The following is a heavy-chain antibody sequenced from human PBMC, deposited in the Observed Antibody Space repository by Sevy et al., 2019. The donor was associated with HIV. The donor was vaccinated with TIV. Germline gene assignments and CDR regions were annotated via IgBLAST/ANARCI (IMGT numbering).Heavy chain of an antibody. CDR1: GFSLDDYA. J-gene: IGHJ4*02. D-gene: IGHD1-26*01. CDR2: ISWNSGSI. CDR3: ARDIGAGSNSETSSRPFFFYYFDS. V-gene: IGHV3-9*01. Sequence: GGSLRLSCAASGFSLDDYAMHWVRQSSGKGLEWVAGISWNSGSIGYADSVKGRFTISRDNARNTLYLQMNNMRSEDTALYYCARDIGAGSNSETSSRPFFFYYFDSWGQGTLVTVSS.